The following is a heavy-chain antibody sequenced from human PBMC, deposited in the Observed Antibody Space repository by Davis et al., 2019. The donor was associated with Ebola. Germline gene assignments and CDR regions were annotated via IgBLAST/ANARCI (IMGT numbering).Heavy chain of an antibody. Sequence: SVKVSCNASGATFSSYAISWVRQAPGQGLEWMGGIIPIFGTANYAQKFQGRVTITADESTSTAYMELSSLRSEDTAVYYCARDFIAGDDFLDGMDVWGQGTTVTVSS. J-gene: IGHJ6*02. D-gene: IGHD3-3*01. CDR1: GATFSSYA. CDR2: IIPIFGTA. CDR3: ARDFIAGDDFLDGMDV. V-gene: IGHV1-69*13.